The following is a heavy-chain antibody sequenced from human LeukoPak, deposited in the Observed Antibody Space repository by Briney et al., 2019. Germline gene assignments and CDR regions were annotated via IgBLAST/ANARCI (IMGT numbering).Heavy chain of an antibody. CDR1: GGSISSYY. CDR3: ARGVYGSGSYYLPSDYWYYYMDV. D-gene: IGHD3-10*01. V-gene: IGHV4-59*01. J-gene: IGHJ6*03. CDR2: IYYSGST. Sequence: SETLSLTCTVSGGSISSYYWSWIRQPPGKGLEWIGYIYYSGSTNYNPSLKSRVTISVDTSKNQFSLKLSSVTAADTAVYYCARGVYGSGSYYLPSDYWYYYMDVWGKGTTVTVSS.